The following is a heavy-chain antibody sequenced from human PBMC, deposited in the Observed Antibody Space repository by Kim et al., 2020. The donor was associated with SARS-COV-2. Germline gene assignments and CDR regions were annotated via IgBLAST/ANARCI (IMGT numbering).Heavy chain of an antibody. CDR1: GYTFTSYA. V-gene: IGHV1-3*01. D-gene: IGHD3-22*01. Sequence: ASVKVSCKASGYTFTSYAMHWVRQAPGQRLEWMGWINAGNGNTKYSQKFQGRVTITRDTSASTACMELSSLRSEDTAVYYCARDNDSSGYYYRELYYWGQGTLVTVSS. CDR2: INAGNGNT. CDR3: ARDNDSSGYYYRELYY. J-gene: IGHJ4*02.